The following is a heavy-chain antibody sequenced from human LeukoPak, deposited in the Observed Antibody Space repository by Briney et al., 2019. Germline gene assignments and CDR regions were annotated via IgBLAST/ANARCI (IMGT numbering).Heavy chain of an antibody. Sequence: SETLSLTCTVSGGSISSGSYYWSWIRQPAGKGLEWIGRIYTSGSTNYNPSLKSRVTISVDTSKNQFSLKLSSVTAADTAVYYCAADTDYRGQGTLVTVSS. CDR1: GGSISSGSYY. CDR3: AADTDY. J-gene: IGHJ4*02. V-gene: IGHV4-61*02. CDR2: IYTSGST. D-gene: IGHD2-2*02.